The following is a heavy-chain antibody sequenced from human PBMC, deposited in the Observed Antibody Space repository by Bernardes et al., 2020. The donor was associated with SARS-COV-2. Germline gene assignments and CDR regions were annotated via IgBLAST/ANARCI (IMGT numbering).Heavy chain of an antibody. J-gene: IGHJ5*02. CDR1: GFTFSSSW. CDR3: ARDLGYCTNGVCSP. V-gene: IGHV3-74*01. D-gene: IGHD2-8*01. CDR2: INTDGSST. Sequence: GGSLILSCAASGFTFSSSWLHWVRQAPGKGLVWVSRINTDGSSTSYADSVKGRFTISRDNAKNMLFLQMSGLRAEDTAMYYCARDLGYCTNGVCSPWGQGTLVTVSS.